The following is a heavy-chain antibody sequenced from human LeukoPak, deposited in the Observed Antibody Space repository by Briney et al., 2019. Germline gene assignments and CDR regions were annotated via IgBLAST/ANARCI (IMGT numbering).Heavy chain of an antibody. J-gene: IGHJ6*03. D-gene: IGHD3-10*01. V-gene: IGHV1-2*02. CDR2: INPNSGGT. Sequence: ASVKVSCKASGYTFTGYYMHWVRQAPGQGLEWMGWINPNSGGTNYAQKFQGRVTMTRDASISTAYMELSRLRSDDTAVYYCARGGITMVRGDYYYYMDVWGKGTTVTVSS. CDR1: GYTFTGYY. CDR3: ARGGITMVRGDYYYYMDV.